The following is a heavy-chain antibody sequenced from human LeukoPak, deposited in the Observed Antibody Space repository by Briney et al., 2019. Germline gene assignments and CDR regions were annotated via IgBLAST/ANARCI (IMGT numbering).Heavy chain of an antibody. CDR3: ARHPLLRGVTYDYYYYMDV. D-gene: IGHD3-10*01. V-gene: IGHV4-39*01. CDR2: IYYRGST. J-gene: IGHJ6*03. Sequence: SETLSLTCTVSGGSISTSSYYWGWIRQTPGKGLEWIGSIYYRGSTYYKSSLRSRVTISLDTSKNQFSLKLSSVTAADTAVFYCARHPLLRGVTYDYYYYMDVWGKGTTVTISS. CDR1: GGSISTSSYY.